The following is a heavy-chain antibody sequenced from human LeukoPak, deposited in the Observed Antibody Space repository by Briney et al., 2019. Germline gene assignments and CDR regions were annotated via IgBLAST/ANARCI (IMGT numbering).Heavy chain of an antibody. CDR3: AKTTAGNSSGRYPGWPVDY. D-gene: IGHD6-19*01. V-gene: IGHV3-23*01. CDR2: ISDSGGDT. CDR1: GFTFRNYA. Sequence: GGSLRLSCAASGFTFRNYAIYWVGQAPWKGLAWVSGISDSGGDTYFADSVKGRFTISRDHSKNTVFLQMDSLRAEDTAVYYCAKTTAGNSSGRYPGWPVDYWGQGTLVTVSS. J-gene: IGHJ4*02.